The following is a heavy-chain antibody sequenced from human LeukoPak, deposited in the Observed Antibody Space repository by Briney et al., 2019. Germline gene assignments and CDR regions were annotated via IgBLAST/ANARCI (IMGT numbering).Heavy chain of an antibody. V-gene: IGHV4-4*07. CDR2: IYTSGGT. J-gene: IGHJ4*02. D-gene: IGHD3-22*01. CDR1: GASISGYS. CDR3: ARATSGHYYYFDY. Sequence: PSETLSLSCTVSGASISGYSWNWIRQPAGKGLEWIGRIYTSGGTKYNTSLKSRDTMSVDTSKNQFSLKLSSVTAADTAVYYCARATSGHYYYFDYWGQGTLVTVSS.